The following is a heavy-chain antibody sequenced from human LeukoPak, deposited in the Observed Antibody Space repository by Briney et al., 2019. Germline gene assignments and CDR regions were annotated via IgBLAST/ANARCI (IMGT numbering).Heavy chain of an antibody. D-gene: IGHD3-10*01. J-gene: IGHJ3*02. CDR1: GFAFSNYG. CDR3: VKDWGVLPDYTADGFDI. V-gene: IGHV3-30*02. CDR2: IRHVGSNE. Sequence: PGGSLRLSCVASGFAFSNYGMHWVRQAPGKGLEWVAFIRHVGSNEYYADSVRGRFAISRDNSQNTLHLQMNILGVEDTAVYYCVKDWGVLPDYTADGFDIWGPGTMVTVSS.